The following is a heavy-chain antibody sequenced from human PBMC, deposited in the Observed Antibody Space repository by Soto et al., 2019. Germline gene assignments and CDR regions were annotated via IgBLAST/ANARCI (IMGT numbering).Heavy chain of an antibody. CDR1: GYTFTSYT. J-gene: IGHJ5*02. Sequence: QVQLVQSGAEERKPGASVKVSCKASGYTFTSYTLHWVRQAPGPPGQSLEWMGWINTGNGNTKYSQKLQGSITITRDTSASTTYMELSSLRSEDTAVYYCAREGNWFDPWGQGTLVTVSS. V-gene: IGHV1-3*05. CDR3: AREGNWFDP. CDR2: INTGNGNT.